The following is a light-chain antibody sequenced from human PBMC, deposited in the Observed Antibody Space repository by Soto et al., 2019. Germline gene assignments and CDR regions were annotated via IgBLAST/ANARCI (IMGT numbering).Light chain of an antibody. J-gene: IGKJ1*01. CDR3: QQFDDWPT. CDR2: GTS. Sequence: ETVLTQSPGTLSLSPGERATLSCRASQSVSSSSLAWYQQRPGQAPRLLIYGTSSRATGIPDRFSGSGSGTEFTLTISSLQSEDFGVYYCQQFDDWPTFGQGTKVDIK. V-gene: IGKV3-20*01. CDR1: QSVSSSS.